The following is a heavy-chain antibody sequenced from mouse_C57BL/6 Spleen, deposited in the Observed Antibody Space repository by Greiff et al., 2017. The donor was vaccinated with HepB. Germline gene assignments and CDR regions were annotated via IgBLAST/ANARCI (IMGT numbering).Heavy chain of an antibody. CDR1: GYTFTDYE. CDR2: IDPETGGT. V-gene: IGHV1-15*01. J-gene: IGHJ3*01. Sequence: LVESGAELVRPGASVTLSCKASGYTFTDYEMHWVKQTPVHGLEWIGAIDPETGGTAYNQKFKGKAILTADKSSSTAYMELRSLTSEDSAVYYCTRAGSYWGQGTLVTVSA. CDR3: TRAGSY.